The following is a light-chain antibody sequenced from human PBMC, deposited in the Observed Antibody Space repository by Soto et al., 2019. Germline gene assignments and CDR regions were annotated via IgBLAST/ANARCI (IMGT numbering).Light chain of an antibody. CDR1: QSVLYSSNNKNY. Sequence: DIVMTQSPDSLAVSLGERATINCKSSQSVLYSSNNKNYLAWYQQKPGQPPKLLIYWASTRESGVPDRFSGGGSGTDFSRTISSLQAEDVAVYYCQQYYSTPQTFGQGTKVEIK. CDR2: WAS. CDR3: QQYYSTPQT. J-gene: IGKJ1*01. V-gene: IGKV4-1*01.